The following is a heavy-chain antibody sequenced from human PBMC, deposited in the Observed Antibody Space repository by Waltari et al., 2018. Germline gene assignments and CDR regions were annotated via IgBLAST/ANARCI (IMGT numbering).Heavy chain of an antibody. CDR1: GLSVSHYW. Sequence: EVQLVESGGGLAQPGGSLRLSCAASGLSVSHYWMTLVRQASGKGPEWVANIKQDGSEKYYMDSVKGRFTISRDNAKNSLYLQMNNLRVEDTAVYYCTRGGRDSSWYWRDWGQGTLVTVSS. CDR3: TRGGRDSSWYWRD. D-gene: IGHD6-13*01. V-gene: IGHV3-7*01. J-gene: IGHJ4*02. CDR2: IKQDGSEK.